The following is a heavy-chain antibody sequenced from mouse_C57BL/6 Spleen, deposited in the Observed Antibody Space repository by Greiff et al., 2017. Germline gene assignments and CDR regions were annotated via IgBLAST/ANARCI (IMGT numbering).Heavy chain of an antibody. Sequence: EVKLVESGGGLVKPGGSLKLSCAASGFTFSSYTMSWVRQTPGKRLEWVATISGGGGNTYYPGSVTGRFTISRDNAKNTLYLQMSSLRSEDTALYYCARHYDYDVFDWFAYWGQGTLVTVSA. CDR3: ARHYDYDVFDWFAY. D-gene: IGHD2-4*01. J-gene: IGHJ3*01. V-gene: IGHV5-9*01. CDR1: GFTFSSYT. CDR2: ISGGGGNT.